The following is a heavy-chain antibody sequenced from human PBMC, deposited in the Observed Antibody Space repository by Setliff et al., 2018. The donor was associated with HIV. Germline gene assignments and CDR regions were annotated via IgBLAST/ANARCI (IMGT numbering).Heavy chain of an antibody. CDR3: VRQYWGNPDY. CDR1: GASITTNSYY. Sequence: SETLSLTCAVSGASITTNSYYWGWIRQTPEKGLEWIGDFYSGGGPYYNMSLKSRVTIAGDTSRNHLSLRLSSVTAADTAVYFCVRQYWGNPDYWGPGALVTVSS. D-gene: IGHD2-15*01. J-gene: IGHJ4*02. CDR2: FYSGGGP. V-gene: IGHV4-39*01.